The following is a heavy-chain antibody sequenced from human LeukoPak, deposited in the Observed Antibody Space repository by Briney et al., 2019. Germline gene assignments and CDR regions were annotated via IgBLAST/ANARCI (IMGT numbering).Heavy chain of an antibody. J-gene: IGHJ4*02. D-gene: IGHD3-10*01. Sequence: SVKVSCKASGGTFSSYAISWVRQAPGQGLEWMGGIIPIFGTANYAQKFQGRVTITADESTSTAYMELSSLRSEDTAVYYCHYEPGNFRGVVAHYFDYWGQGTLVTVSS. CDR1: GGTFSSYA. CDR3: HYEPGNFRGVVAHYFDY. V-gene: IGHV1-69*13. CDR2: IIPIFGTA.